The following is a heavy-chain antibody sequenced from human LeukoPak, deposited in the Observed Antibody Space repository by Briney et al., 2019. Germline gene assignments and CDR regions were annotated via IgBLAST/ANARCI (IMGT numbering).Heavy chain of an antibody. J-gene: IGHJ4*02. CDR2: IWYDGSNK. CDR1: GFSFSNYD. V-gene: IGHV3-33*01. D-gene: IGHD4-17*01. CDR3: ARGDPTVTTKQDFDY. Sequence: GGSLRLSCAASGFSFSNYDMHWVRQAPGKGLEWVAVIWYDGSNKYYADSVKGRFTISRDNSKNTLYLQMNSLRVEDTAVYYCARGDPTVTTKQDFDYWGQGTLVTVSS.